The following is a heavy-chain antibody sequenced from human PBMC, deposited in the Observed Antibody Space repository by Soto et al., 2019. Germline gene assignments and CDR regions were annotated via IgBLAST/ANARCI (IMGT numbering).Heavy chain of an antibody. V-gene: IGHV1-69*06. CDR1: GGTFSSYA. J-gene: IGHJ4*02. CDR2: IIPIFGTA. D-gene: IGHD3-22*01. CDR3: ARYYYYDSSGYYPLLGY. Sequence: SVKVSCKASGGTFSSYAISWVRQAPGQGLEWMGGIIPIFGTANYAQKFQGRVTITADKSTSTAYMELSSLRSEDTAVYYCARYYYYDSSGYYPLLGYWGQGTLVTVSS.